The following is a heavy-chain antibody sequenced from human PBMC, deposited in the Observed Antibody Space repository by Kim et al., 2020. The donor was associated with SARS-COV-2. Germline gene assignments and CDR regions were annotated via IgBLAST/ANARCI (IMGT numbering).Heavy chain of an antibody. D-gene: IGHD2-2*01. V-gene: IGHV3-30*04. J-gene: IGHJ4*02. CDR2: ISYDGSNK. CDR3: ARASDIVVVPAAILFFYY. Sequence: GGSLRLSCAASGFTFSSYAMHWVRQAPGKGLEWVAVISYDGSNKYYADSVKGRFTISRDNSKNTLYLQMNSLRAEDTAVYYCARASDIVVVPAAILFFYYWGQGTLVTVSS. CDR1: GFTFSSYA.